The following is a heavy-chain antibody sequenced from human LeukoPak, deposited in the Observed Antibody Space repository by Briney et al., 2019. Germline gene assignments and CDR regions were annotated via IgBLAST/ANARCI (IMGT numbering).Heavy chain of an antibody. CDR2: ISWNSGSI. Sequence: GRSLRLSCAASGFTFDDYAMHWVRHAPWKGLEWVSGISWNSGSIAYADSVKGRFTISRDNAKNSLYLQMNSLRAEDMALYYCAKASSTSPDYYFDYWGQGTLVTVSS. J-gene: IGHJ4*02. CDR1: GFTFDDYA. V-gene: IGHV3-9*03. CDR3: AKASSTSPDYYFDY. D-gene: IGHD2-2*01.